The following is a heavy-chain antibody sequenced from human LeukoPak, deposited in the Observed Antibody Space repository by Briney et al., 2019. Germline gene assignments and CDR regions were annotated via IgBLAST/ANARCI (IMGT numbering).Heavy chain of an antibody. J-gene: IGHJ2*01. Sequence: SETLSLTCTVSGGSIRSYYWSWIRQPPGKGLEWIAYIYYSGSTDYNPSLKSRVTISVDTSKNQFSLKLSSVTAADTAVYYCARVYYSNSYDYWYFDLWGRGTLVTVSS. CDR2: IYYSGST. CDR1: GGSIRSYY. CDR3: ARVYYSNSYDYWYFDL. D-gene: IGHD6-13*01. V-gene: IGHV4-59*01.